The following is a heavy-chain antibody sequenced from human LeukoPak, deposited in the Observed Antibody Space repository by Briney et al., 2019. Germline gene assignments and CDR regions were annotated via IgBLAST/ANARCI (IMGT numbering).Heavy chain of an antibody. CDR3: VRRHDY. CDR2: IYASGGA. V-gene: IGHV3-53*01. CDR1: GFYVNDNF. J-gene: IGHJ4*02. Sequence: GGSLRLSCVASGFYVNDNFMIWVRQAPGQGLEWISIIYASGGAYHAESVRGRFSAFRDTSKNTIFLQMNNLRAGGTAMYYCVRRHDYWGQGTLVTVSS.